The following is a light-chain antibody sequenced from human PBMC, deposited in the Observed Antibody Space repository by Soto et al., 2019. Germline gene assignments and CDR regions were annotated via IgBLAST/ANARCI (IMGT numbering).Light chain of an antibody. V-gene: IGLV1-51*01. CDR2: DNN. CDR3: GTWDSSLSVMV. CDR1: SSNIGNNY. J-gene: IGLJ2*01. Sequence: QSVLTQLPSVSAAPGQKVTISCSGSSSNIGNNYVSWYQQLPGTAPKLLIYDNNKRPSGIPDRFSGSKSGTSATLGITGLQTGDEADYYCGTWDSSLSVMVIGGGTKVTVL.